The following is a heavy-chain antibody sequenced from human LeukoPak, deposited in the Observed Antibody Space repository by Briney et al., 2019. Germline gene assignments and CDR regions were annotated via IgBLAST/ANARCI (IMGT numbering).Heavy chain of an antibody. V-gene: IGHV1-18*01. CDR2: ISAYNGNT. CDR1: GYTFTSYG. Sequence: ASVKVSCKASGYTFTSYGISWVRQAPGQGLEWMGWISAYNGNTNYAQKLQGRVTMTTDTSTSTAYMELRSLRSDDTAVYYCARTPYWYGDYYYMDVWGKGTTVTISS. CDR3: ARTPYWYGDYYYMDV. D-gene: IGHD2-8*02. J-gene: IGHJ6*03.